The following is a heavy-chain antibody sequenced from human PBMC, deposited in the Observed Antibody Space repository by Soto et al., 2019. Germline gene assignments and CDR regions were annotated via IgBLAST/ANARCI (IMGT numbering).Heavy chain of an antibody. Sequence: GASVKVSCKASGYTFSRYGISWVRQAPGQGLEWMGWISPYNGNTNYAQKLQVRFTMTTDTSTSTAYMELRSMRSDDTAVYYCARGQRFSDWFDPWGQGTLVTVSS. CDR1: GYTFSRYG. V-gene: IGHV1-18*04. CDR2: ISPYNGNT. D-gene: IGHD3-3*01. CDR3: ARGQRFSDWFDP. J-gene: IGHJ5*02.